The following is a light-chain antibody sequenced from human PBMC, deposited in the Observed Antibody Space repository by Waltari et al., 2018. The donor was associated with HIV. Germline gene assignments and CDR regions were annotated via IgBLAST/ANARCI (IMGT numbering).Light chain of an antibody. CDR3: FSYGGSLHV. CDR1: SSGVTYNNP. V-gene: IGLV2-11*01. Sequence: QSALTQPRSVSGSPGQSVTISCSGASSGVTYNNPVSWYQHHPGKAPTLISYDVTKGPSGVPDRFSGSKSGNTASLTISGLQAEDEADYYCFSYGGSLHVFGTGTEVTVL. CDR2: DVT. J-gene: IGLJ1*01.